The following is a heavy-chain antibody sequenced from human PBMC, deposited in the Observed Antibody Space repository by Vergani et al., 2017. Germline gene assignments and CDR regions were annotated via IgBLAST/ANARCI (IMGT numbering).Heavy chain of an antibody. CDR3: ARDPDIVVVPAAPYYYYYYGMDV. CDR2: ISSYNGNT. CDR1: GYTFTTYG. J-gene: IGHJ6*02. D-gene: IGHD2-2*01. V-gene: IGHV1-18*04. Sequence: QVQLVQSGAEVKKPGASVNVPCKPSGYTFTTYGISWVRQAPGQGLEWMGWISSYNGNTNYAQKLQGRVTMTTDTSTSTAYMELRSLRSDDTAVYYCARDPDIVVVPAAPYYYYYYGMDVWGQGTTVTVYS.